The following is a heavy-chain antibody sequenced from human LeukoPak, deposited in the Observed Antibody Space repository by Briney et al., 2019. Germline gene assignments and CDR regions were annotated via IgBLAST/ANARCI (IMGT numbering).Heavy chain of an antibody. D-gene: IGHD2-15*01. V-gene: IGHV4-59*01. CDR2: FYYSGST. J-gene: IGHJ4*02. CDR3: ARRDSGGPFGS. Sequence: SETLSLTCTVSGGSIIAYYWSWIRQPPGKGLEWIGDFYYSGSTNYNPSLKSRVIISVDTSKIQLSLKLRSVTAADTAMYYCARRDSGGPFGSWGQGTLVTVPS. CDR1: GGSIIAYY.